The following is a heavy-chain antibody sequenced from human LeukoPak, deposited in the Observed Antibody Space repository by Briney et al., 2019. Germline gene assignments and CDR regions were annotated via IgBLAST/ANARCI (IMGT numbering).Heavy chain of an antibody. Sequence: GKSLRLSCAASGFTFRSYAIHWVRQAPGKGLEWVAFISWDGTVKYYADSVKGRFTISRDNSKNTLYLQMNSLRAEDTAVYYCARARSSSAFDPWGQGTLVTVSS. V-gene: IGHV3-30-3*01. CDR2: ISWDGTVK. J-gene: IGHJ5*02. CDR3: ARARSSSAFDP. D-gene: IGHD6-6*01. CDR1: GFTFRSYA.